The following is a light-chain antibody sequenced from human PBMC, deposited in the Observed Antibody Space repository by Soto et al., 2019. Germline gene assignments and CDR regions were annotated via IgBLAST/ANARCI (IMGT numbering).Light chain of an antibody. CDR2: WAS. J-gene: IGKJ4*01. Sequence: DIVMTQSPDSLAVSLGERATINCKSSQSVLYSSNSKNYLAWYQQKPGQPPKLLIYWASTRESGVPDRFSGSGSGTDFTLTISSLQAEDVAVYSCQQYYSAPLTFGGGNKVEIK. CDR1: QSVLYSSNSKNY. CDR3: QQYYSAPLT. V-gene: IGKV4-1*01.